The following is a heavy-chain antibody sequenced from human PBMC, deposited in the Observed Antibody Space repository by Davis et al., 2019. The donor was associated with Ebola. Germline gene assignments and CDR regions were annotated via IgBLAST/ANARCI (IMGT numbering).Heavy chain of an antibody. CDR2: ISRSGNTA. CDR1: GFSLSDYE. D-gene: IGHD5-24*01. CDR3: AKVRRDGYNYFGS. J-gene: IGHJ4*02. Sequence: GGSLRLSCSSSGFSLSDYEMNWARQAPGKGLEWISYISRSGNTAYYAESVKGRFTISRDSAKNLLSLQMSSLRADDTALYYCAKVRRDGYNYFGSWGQGTPVTVSS. V-gene: IGHV3-48*03.